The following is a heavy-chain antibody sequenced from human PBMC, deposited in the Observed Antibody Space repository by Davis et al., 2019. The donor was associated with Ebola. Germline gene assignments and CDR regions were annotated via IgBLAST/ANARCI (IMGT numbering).Heavy chain of an antibody. D-gene: IGHD5-24*01. CDR1: GFTFSKYA. J-gene: IGHJ4*01. Sequence: PGGSLRLSCTASGFTFSKYAMHWVRQAPGMGLEWVAVIWSDEAHKYYADSVKGRFTISRDNSKNTVYLQMDGLRAEDTAVYYCARDRLRRNNYGPSGGDYWGQGILVTVSA. CDR3: ARDRLRRNNYGPSGGDY. CDR2: IWSDEAHK. V-gene: IGHV3-33*01.